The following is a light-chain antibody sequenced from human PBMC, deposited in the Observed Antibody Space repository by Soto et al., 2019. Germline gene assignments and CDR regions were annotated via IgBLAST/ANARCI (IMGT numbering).Light chain of an antibody. Sequence: QSALTQPRSVYGSPGQSVTISCTGTSGDVGGYNYVSWYQQHPGKAPKVMIYDVSKRPSGVPDRFSGSKSGNTASLTISGIQAEDEADYYCCSYAGSYTWVFGGGTKLTVL. V-gene: IGLV2-11*01. CDR2: DVS. CDR1: SGDVGGYNY. CDR3: CSYAGSYTWV. J-gene: IGLJ3*02.